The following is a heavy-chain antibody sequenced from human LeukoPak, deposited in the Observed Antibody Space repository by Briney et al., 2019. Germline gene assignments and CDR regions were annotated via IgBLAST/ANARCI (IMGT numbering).Heavy chain of an antibody. CDR3: ARGHGAFDI. V-gene: IGHV4-34*01. J-gene: IGHJ3*02. CDR1: GGSFSDYF. Sequence: PAETLSLTCAVYGGSFSDYFWSWIRQPPGKGLEWIGEINHSGSTNYNPSLMSRVTISVDTSKNQFSLKLTSVTAADTAVYYCARGHGAFDIWGQGTMVTVSS. CDR2: INHSGST.